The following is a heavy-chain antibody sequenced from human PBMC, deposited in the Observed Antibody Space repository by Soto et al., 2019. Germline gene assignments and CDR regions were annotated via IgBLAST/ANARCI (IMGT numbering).Heavy chain of an antibody. J-gene: IGHJ5*02. CDR3: VQGRYPTMATPLDH. CDR2: ISWDSATV. CDR1: GFTFDDCA. Sequence: PGGSLRLSCSASGFTFDDCAMHWVRQAPGKGPEWVSGISWDSATVGYAESVKGRFTITRDDAKNSLYLQMDSLRRADTALYYCVQGRYPTMATPLDHWGQGTLVTVSS. V-gene: IGHV3-9*01. D-gene: IGHD3-9*01.